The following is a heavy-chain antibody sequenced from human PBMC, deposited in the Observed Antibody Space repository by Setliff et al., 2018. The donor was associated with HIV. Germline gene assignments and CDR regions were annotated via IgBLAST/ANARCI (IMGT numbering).Heavy chain of an antibody. J-gene: IGHJ4*02. CDR3: ATHRVGQRPWLSDF. V-gene: IGHV3-23*01. Sequence: PGGSLRLSCAASGFTFSSYAMSWVRQAPGKGLEWVSAISGSGGSAYYADSVKGRFTTSRDNAKNSLYLQMNSLRAEDTAVYYCATHRVGQRPWLSDFWGQGTLVTVSS. CDR2: ISGSGGSA. CDR1: GFTFSSYA. D-gene: IGHD5-12*01.